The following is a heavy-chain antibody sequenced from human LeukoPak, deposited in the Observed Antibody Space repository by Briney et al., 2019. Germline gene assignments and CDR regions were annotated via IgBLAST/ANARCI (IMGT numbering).Heavy chain of an antibody. D-gene: IGHD1-26*01. Sequence: GGSLSLSCALSVFTFDTYNFICVRDSPGKAVEGVKTFRSYSSYIHYGDSVKGRFTISRDNAKNPLYLQMNSLRAEDLAVYYCARALKGVRRRIGGTTTFEYYYYMDVWGKGTTVTISS. CDR3: ARALKGVRRRIGGTTTFEYYYYMDV. V-gene: IGHV3-21*01. J-gene: IGHJ6*03. CDR1: VFTFDTYN. CDR2: FRSYSSYI.